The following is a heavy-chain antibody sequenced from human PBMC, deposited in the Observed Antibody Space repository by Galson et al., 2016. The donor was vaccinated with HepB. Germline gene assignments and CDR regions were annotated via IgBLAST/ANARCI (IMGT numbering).Heavy chain of an antibody. Sequence: ETLSLTCTVSGGSISSDYWTWIRQPPGKGLEWIGYIYYSGITNYNPSLKSRVTISVDTSKKQFSLKLSSVTAADTAVYYCARDRPAGYSYGYGMDVWGQGTTVTVSS. D-gene: IGHD5-18*01. CDR3: ARDRPAGYSYGYGMDV. J-gene: IGHJ6*02. V-gene: IGHV4-59*12. CDR1: GGSISSDY. CDR2: IYYSGIT.